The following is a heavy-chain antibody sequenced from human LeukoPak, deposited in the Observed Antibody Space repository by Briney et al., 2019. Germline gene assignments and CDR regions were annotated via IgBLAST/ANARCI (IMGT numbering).Heavy chain of an antibody. CDR2: ISSSSSYI. J-gene: IGHJ4*02. CDR3: ARLRGSGWYPDN. Sequence: PGGSLRLSCVGTGFTFSTYRMNWVRQAPGKGLEWVSSISSSSSYIYYADSVKGRITISRDNAKNSLYLQMNSLRVEDTAVYYCARLRGSGWYPDNWGQGTLVTVSS. V-gene: IGHV3-21*01. D-gene: IGHD6-13*01. CDR1: GFTFSTYR.